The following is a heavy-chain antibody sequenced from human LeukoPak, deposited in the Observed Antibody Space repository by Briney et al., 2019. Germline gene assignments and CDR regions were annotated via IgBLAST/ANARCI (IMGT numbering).Heavy chain of an antibody. CDR3: ARYLRGWSGGWYFDY. CDR1: GAFSSYYY. CDR2: IYYSGST. Sequence: SEILFLSCAFSGAFSSYYYWRWLRQPPGGVVGLAGYIYYSGSTNYHPSLKSRVTISVDTSKNQFSLKLSSVTAADTAVYYCARYLRGWSGGWYFDYWGQGTLVTVSS. J-gene: IGHJ4*02. V-gene: IGHV4-59*01. D-gene: IGHD6-19*01.